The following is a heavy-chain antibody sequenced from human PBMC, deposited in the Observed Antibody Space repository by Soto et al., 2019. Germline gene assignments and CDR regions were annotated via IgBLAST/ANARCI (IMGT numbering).Heavy chain of an antibody. Sequence: PRLSCAASGFSFSSYGLHWVRQAPGKGLEWAAMISYDGNTKYYRDSVKGRSTISRDNSKNTMFLQMNSLRAEDTAVYYCAKANSSGLSYGYYGPPGMDVWGQGTTVTVSS. CDR3: AKANSSGLSYGYYGPPGMDV. CDR2: ISYDGNTK. D-gene: IGHD4-17*01. CDR1: GFSFSSYG. J-gene: IGHJ6*02. V-gene: IGHV3-30*18.